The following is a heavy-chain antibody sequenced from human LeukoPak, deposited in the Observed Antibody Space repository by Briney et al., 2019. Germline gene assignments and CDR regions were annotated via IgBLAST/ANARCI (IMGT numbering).Heavy chain of an antibody. Sequence: GGSLRLSCAASGFTFSTYWMHWVRQAPGKGLVWVSLIKTDGSSTTYADSVKGRFTVSRDNAKNTLYLQMNSLRDEDTAVYYCARGYYTIGDYWGQETLVTVSS. CDR3: ARGYYTIGDY. D-gene: IGHD3-3*01. CDR1: GFTFSTYW. V-gene: IGHV3-74*01. CDR2: IKTDGSST. J-gene: IGHJ4*02.